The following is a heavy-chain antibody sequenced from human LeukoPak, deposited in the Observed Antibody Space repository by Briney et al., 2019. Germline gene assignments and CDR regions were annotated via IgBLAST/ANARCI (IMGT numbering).Heavy chain of an antibody. Sequence: PSETLSLTCSVSGASISSYYWTWIRQPAGKGLEWIGRFSTPWSMSYNPSLKSRVTMSVDTSKNQFSLRLSSVTAADTAVYYCARVDGGSTGILHTWGQGTLVTVSS. V-gene: IGHV4-4*07. CDR2: FSTPWSM. J-gene: IGHJ5*02. CDR1: GASISSYY. CDR3: ARVDGGSTGILHT. D-gene: IGHD7-27*01.